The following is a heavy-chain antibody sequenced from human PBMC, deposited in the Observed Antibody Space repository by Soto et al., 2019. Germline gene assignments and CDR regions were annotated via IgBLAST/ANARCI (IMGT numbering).Heavy chain of an antibody. CDR1: GGSISSYY. V-gene: IGHV4-59*08. D-gene: IGHD6-13*01. CDR3: ASVTEHIAAAGAIYYYYYYMDV. Sequence: SETLSLTCTVSGGSISSYYWSWIRQPPGKGLEWIGYIYYSGSTNYNPSLKSRVTISVDTSKNQFSLKLSSVTAADTAVYYCASVTEHIAAAGAIYYYYYYMDVWGKGTTVTVSS. CDR2: IYYSGST. J-gene: IGHJ6*03.